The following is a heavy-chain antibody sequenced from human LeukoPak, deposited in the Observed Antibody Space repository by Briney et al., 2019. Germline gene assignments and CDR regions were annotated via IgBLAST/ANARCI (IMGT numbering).Heavy chain of an antibody. V-gene: IGHV4-38-2*01. CDR1: GYSISSASY. CDR3: ARPISSQGYFGVVID. Sequence: SETLSLTCAVSGYSISSASYWGWIRQPPGKGLEWIGNIYHSGSPYYNPSLKSRVTISVDTSKNQFSLKLSSVTAADTAVYYCARPISSQGYFGVVIDWGQGTLVTAPS. CDR2: IYHSGSP. D-gene: IGHD3-3*01. J-gene: IGHJ4*02.